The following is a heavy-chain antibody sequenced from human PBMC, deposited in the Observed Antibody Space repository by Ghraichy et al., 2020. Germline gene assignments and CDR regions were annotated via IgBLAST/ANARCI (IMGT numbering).Heavy chain of an antibody. CDR1: GFTVSSNY. J-gene: IGHJ6*02. Sequence: GGSLRLSCAASGFTVSSNYMSWVRQAPGKGLEWVSVIYSGGSTYYADSVKGRFTISRDNSKNTLYLQMNSLRAEDTAVYYCARDRKVFPVFGRSGGMDVWGQGTTVTVSS. V-gene: IGHV3-53*01. CDR3: ARDRKVFPVFGRSGGMDV. D-gene: IGHD3-3*01. CDR2: IYSGGST.